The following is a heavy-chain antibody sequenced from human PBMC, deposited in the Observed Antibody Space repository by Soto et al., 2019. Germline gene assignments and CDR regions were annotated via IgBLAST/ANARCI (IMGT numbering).Heavy chain of an antibody. J-gene: IGHJ4*02. CDR3: ARVNMIDTHFDY. V-gene: IGHV3-74*01. Sequence: GGSLRLSCAASGFTFSSYWMHWVRQAPGKGLVWVSRINSDGSSTSYADSVKGRFTISRDNAKNALYLQMNSLRAEDTAVYYCARVNMIDTHFDYWGQGTLVTVSS. CDR2: INSDGSST. CDR1: GFTFSSYW. D-gene: IGHD3-22*01.